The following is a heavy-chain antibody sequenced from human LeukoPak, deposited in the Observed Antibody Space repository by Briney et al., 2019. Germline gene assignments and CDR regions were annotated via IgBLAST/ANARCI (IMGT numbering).Heavy chain of an antibody. J-gene: IGHJ4*02. Sequence: ASVKVSCKASGYTFTSYGISWVRQAPGQGLEWMGWISAYNGNTSYAQKLQGRVTMTTDTSTSTAYMELRSLRSDDTAVYYCARDSGYSSSWYATDYWGQGTLVTVSS. V-gene: IGHV1-18*01. CDR1: GYTFTSYG. D-gene: IGHD6-13*01. CDR3: ARDSGYSSSWYATDY. CDR2: ISAYNGNT.